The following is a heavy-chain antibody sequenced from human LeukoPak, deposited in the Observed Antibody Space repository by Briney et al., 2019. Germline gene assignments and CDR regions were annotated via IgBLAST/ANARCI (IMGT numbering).Heavy chain of an antibody. Sequence: SETLSLTRTVSGGSISSYYWSWIRQPPGKGLEWIGYIYYSGSTNYNPSLKSRVTISVDTSKNQFSLKLSSVTAADTAVYYCARDYYDSSGYPYPYYYYYGMDVWGQGTTVTVSS. CDR2: IYYSGST. CDR3: ARDYYDSSGYPYPYYYYYGMDV. V-gene: IGHV4-59*01. J-gene: IGHJ6*02. D-gene: IGHD3-22*01. CDR1: GGSISSYY.